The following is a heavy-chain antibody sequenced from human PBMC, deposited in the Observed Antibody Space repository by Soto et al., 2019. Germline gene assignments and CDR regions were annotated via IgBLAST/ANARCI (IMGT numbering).Heavy chain of an antibody. CDR2: IIPILGIA. Sequence: SVKVSCKASGGTFSSYTISWVRQAPGQGLEWMGRIIPILGIANYAQKFQGRVTITADKSTSTAYMELSSLRSEDTAVYYCARDKPRVNDGTLYYYYYGMDVWGQGTTVTVSS. J-gene: IGHJ6*02. CDR3: ARDKPRVNDGTLYYYYYGMDV. D-gene: IGHD1-1*01. V-gene: IGHV1-69*04. CDR1: GGTFSSYT.